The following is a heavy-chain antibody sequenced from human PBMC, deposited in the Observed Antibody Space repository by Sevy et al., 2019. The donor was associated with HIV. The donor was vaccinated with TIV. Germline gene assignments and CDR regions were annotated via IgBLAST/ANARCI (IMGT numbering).Heavy chain of an antibody. D-gene: IGHD3-22*01. J-gene: IGHJ6*02. CDR3: TRHFDSSGSYYYYGMDV. Sequence: GGSLRLSCAASGFTFSGSAMHWVRQASGKGLEWVGRIRSKANSYATAYAASVKGRFTISRDDSKNTAYLQMNSLKTEDPAVYYCTRHFDSSGSYYYYGMDVWGQGTTVTVSS. CDR2: IRSKANSYAT. V-gene: IGHV3-73*01. CDR1: GFTFSGSA.